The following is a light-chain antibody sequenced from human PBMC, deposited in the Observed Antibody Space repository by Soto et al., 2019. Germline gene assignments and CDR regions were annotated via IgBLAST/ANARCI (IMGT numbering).Light chain of an antibody. CDR1: QNVYNN. J-gene: IGKJ4*01. CDR3: QQCRNWPLT. V-gene: IGKV3-15*01. CDR2: DAS. Sequence: EIVMTQAPANLSVSPGEGATLSCKASQNVYNNLAWYQQRPGQPPRLLIYDASTRATGISARFSGSGYGTEFTLPISSLQSEDFAVYFCQQCRNWPLTFGGGTKVEIK.